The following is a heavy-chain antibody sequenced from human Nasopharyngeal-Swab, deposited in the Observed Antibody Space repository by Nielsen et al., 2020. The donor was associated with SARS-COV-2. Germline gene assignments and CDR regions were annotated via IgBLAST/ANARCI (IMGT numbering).Heavy chain of an antibody. J-gene: IGHJ1*01. CDR3: ARTAAFCGGDCYSEFFQH. CDR2: IRSKGNNYAT. CDR1: GFTFSDSA. V-gene: IGHV3-73*01. D-gene: IGHD2-21*02. Sequence: GESLKISCAASGFTFSDSAIHWVRQASGEGLEWVARIRSKGNNYATAYSASVKGRFIIFRDDPTNTAYLQMSSLRGEDTAVYYCARTAAFCGGDCYSEFFQHWGQGTLVTVSS.